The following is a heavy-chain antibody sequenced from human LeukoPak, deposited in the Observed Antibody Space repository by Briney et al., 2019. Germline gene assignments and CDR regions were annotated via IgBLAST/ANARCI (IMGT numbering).Heavy chain of an antibody. V-gene: IGHV3-9*01. J-gene: IGHJ3*02. CDR2: XSRDSRTI. CDR3: AKDNDYGYYWDAFDI. Sequence: GXSRDSRTIAYANSLKGRFTISRDNAKNYLYLQMNSLRAEHTALYYCAKDNDYGYYWDAFDIWGQGTMV. D-gene: IGHD4-17*01.